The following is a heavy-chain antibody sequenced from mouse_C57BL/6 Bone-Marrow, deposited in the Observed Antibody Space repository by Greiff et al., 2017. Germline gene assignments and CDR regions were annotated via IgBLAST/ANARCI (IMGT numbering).Heavy chain of an antibody. J-gene: IGHJ4*01. D-gene: IGHD2-2*01. Sequence: EVQLVASGGGLVKPGGSLKLSCAASGFTFSSYAMSWVRQTPEKRLAWVATISDGGSYTYYPDHVKGRFTISRDNAKNNQYRQMSHLKSEDTAMYYSAREWGAPLLWLRWAMDYGGQGTTVTVSS. CDR1: GFTFSSYA. CDR3: AREWGAPLLWLRWAMDY. V-gene: IGHV5-4*01. CDR2: ISDGGSYT.